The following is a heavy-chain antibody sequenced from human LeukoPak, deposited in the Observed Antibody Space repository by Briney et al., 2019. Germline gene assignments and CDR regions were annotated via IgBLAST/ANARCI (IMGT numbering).Heavy chain of an antibody. CDR2: IHYTGST. CDR3: ARATPQLDP. Sequence: KPSETLSLTCTVSGGSISSYYCSWGRQPPGKGLELIGYIHYTGSTNYNPSLKSRVTISVDTSKSQFSLKLSPVTVADTAVYYCARATPQLDPWGQGTLVTVSS. D-gene: IGHD6-13*01. CDR1: GGSISSYY. V-gene: IGHV4-59*12. J-gene: IGHJ5*02.